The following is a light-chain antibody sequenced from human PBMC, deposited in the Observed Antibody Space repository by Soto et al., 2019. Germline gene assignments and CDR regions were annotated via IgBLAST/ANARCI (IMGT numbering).Light chain of an antibody. CDR1: QFVSSTY. V-gene: IGKV3-20*01. Sequence: EVVLTQSPGTLSLSPGARATLSCRASQFVSSTYLAWYQQRPGQPHRLLIYGASSRATGIPDRFSGGGSETDFTLTISRLESEDSAVYYCQQYVISPFTFGGGTKVEI. CDR2: GAS. J-gene: IGKJ4*01. CDR3: QQYVISPFT.